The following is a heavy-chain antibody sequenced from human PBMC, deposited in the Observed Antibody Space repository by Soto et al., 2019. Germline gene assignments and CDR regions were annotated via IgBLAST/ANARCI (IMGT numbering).Heavy chain of an antibody. V-gene: IGHV4-30-4*01. Sequence: SETLSLICAVSGGSISHVYYYWSWIRQLPDKGLEWIGHIYNGGSTYNNPSLTSRVTISVDTSRNPFSLQLTSVSAVDTAVYYCATGPSGDNVDSWGQGILVTVSS. CDR2: IYNGGST. D-gene: IGHD7-27*01. CDR3: ATGPSGDNVDS. CDR1: GGSISHVYYY. J-gene: IGHJ4*02.